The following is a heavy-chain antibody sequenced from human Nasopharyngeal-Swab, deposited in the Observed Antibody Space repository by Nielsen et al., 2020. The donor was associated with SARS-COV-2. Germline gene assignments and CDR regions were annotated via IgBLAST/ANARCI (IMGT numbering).Heavy chain of an antibody. V-gene: IGHV1-2*06. Sequence: ASVKVSCKASGYTFTGYYMHWVRQAPGQGLEWMGRINPNSGGTNYAQKFQGRVTMTRDTPISTAYMELSRLRSDDTAVYYCAAWWELSAFDIWGQGTMVTVSS. J-gene: IGHJ3*02. D-gene: IGHD1-26*01. CDR2: INPNSGGT. CDR3: AAWWELSAFDI. CDR1: GYTFTGYY.